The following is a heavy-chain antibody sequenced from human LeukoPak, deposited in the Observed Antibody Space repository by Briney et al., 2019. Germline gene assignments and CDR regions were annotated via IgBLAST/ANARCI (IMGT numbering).Heavy chain of an antibody. CDR1: GGSISSSSYY. CDR3: ARGGSGNNFDY. Sequence: SETLSLTCTVSGGSISSSSYYWGWIRQPPGKGLEWIGNIYYSGSTYYNPSLKSRVTISLDTSKNQFSLKLSSVTAADTAVYYCARGGSGNNFDYWGQGTLVTVSS. V-gene: IGHV4-39*07. J-gene: IGHJ4*02. CDR2: IYYSGST. D-gene: IGHD6-19*01.